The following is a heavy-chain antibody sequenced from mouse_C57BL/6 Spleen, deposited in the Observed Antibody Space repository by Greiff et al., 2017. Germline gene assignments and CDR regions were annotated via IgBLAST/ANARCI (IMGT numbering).Heavy chain of an antibody. CDR2: IYPGSGST. V-gene: IGHV1-55*01. CDR1: GYTFTSYW. Sequence: VQLQQSGAELVKPGASVKMSCKASGYTFTSYWITWVKQRPGQGLEWIGDIYPGSGSTNYNEKFKSKATLTVDTSSSTAYMQLSSLTSEDSAVYYCAGGDYYGSSSFDYWGQGTTLTVSS. J-gene: IGHJ2*01. CDR3: AGGDYYGSSSFDY. D-gene: IGHD1-1*01.